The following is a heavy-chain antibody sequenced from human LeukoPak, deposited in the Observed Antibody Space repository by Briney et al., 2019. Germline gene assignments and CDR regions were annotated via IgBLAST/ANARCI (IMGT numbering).Heavy chain of an antibody. Sequence: ASVKVSCKASGYTFTGYYTHWVRQAPGQGLEWMGWINPNSGGTNYAQKFQGRVTMTRDTSISTAYMELSRLRSDDTAVYYCARARYSYGYPFDYWGQGTLVTVSS. CDR2: INPNSGGT. CDR1: GYTFTGYY. D-gene: IGHD5-18*01. CDR3: ARARYSYGYPFDY. J-gene: IGHJ4*02. V-gene: IGHV1-2*02.